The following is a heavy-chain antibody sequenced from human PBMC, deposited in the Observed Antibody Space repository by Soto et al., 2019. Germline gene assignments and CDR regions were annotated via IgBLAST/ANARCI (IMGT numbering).Heavy chain of an antibody. J-gene: IGHJ4*02. V-gene: IGHV3-9*01. CDR1: GFTFDDYV. Sequence: EVQLVESGGGLVQPGRSLRLSCVASGFTFDDYVMHWVRQAPGRGLEWISGISWNGGYKGYAESVKGRFSISRDNARKSLYLQMASLRVEDTDLYYCTKAPRALNSYDFYAIDDWGQGTLVTVSS. CDR3: TKAPRALNSYDFYAIDD. CDR2: ISWNGGYK. D-gene: IGHD2-21*01.